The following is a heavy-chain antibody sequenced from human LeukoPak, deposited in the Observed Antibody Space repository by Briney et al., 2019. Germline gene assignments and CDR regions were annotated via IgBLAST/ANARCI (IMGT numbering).Heavy chain of an antibody. V-gene: IGHV3-23*01. J-gene: IGHJ5*02. CDR1: GFTFSSYG. D-gene: IGHD3-10*01. Sequence: GGSLRLSCAASGFTFSSYGMSWVRQAPGKGLEWVSSISDNGGNTYYADSAKGRFTISRDNSKNTLYLQMTSLRAEDTALYYCAKDSRAKYGSGAYGWFDPWGQGTLVTVSS. CDR2: ISDNGGNT. CDR3: AKDSRAKYGSGAYGWFDP.